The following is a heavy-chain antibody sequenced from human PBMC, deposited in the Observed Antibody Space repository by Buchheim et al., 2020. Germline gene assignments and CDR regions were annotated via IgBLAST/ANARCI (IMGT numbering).Heavy chain of an antibody. CDR2: INNDGSVT. D-gene: IGHD3-3*01. V-gene: IGHV3-48*03. CDR1: GFTFSGYE. J-gene: IGHJ4*02. Sequence: EVHLVESGGGLVQVGGSLRLSCAASGFTFSGYEMNWVRQAPGRGPEWLSYINNDGSVTYYADSVKGRFSMSRDNARSSVCLQMNSLRVEDTAIYYCARDLHPIGIRFESWGQGTL. CDR3: ARDLHPIGIRFES.